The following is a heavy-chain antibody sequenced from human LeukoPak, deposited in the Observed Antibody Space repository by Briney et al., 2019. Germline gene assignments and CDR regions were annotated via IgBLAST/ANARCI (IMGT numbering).Heavy chain of an antibody. Sequence: ASVKVSCKASGYTFTDYYIHWVRQAPGQGLEWMGWVSPNSDGTNYAQRFQGRVTMTRDTSITTVYMELSRLSSDDPAVYYCARSFTGNRDYWGQGTLVTVSS. CDR3: ARSFTGNRDY. CDR1: GYTFTDYY. J-gene: IGHJ4*02. V-gene: IGHV1-2*02. D-gene: IGHD1-1*01. CDR2: VSPNSDGT.